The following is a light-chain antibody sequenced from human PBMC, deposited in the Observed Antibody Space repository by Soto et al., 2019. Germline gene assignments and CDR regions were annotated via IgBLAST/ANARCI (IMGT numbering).Light chain of an antibody. J-gene: IGKJ3*01. CDR2: GAS. V-gene: IGKV3-20*01. Sequence: EIVLPQSPGTLSLSPGERATLACRASQCVSSSYLAWYQQKPGQAPRLLIYGASSRATGIPDRFSGSGSGTDFTLTISRLEPEDFAVYYCQQYGSPPLFTFGPGTKVDIK. CDR3: QQYGSPPLFT. CDR1: QCVSSSY.